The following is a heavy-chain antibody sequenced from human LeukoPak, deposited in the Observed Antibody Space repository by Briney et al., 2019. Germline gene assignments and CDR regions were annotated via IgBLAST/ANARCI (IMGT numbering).Heavy chain of an antibody. CDR2: ISSSGSTI. J-gene: IGHJ4*02. Sequence: QPGGSLRLSCAASGFTFSSYEMNWVRQAPGKGLEWVSYISSSGSTIYYADSVKGRFTISRDNAKDTLYLQMNSLRVEDTAVYYCARVFHLIDHWGQGTLVTVSS. V-gene: IGHV3-48*03. CDR3: ARVFHLIDH. CDR1: GFTFSSYE.